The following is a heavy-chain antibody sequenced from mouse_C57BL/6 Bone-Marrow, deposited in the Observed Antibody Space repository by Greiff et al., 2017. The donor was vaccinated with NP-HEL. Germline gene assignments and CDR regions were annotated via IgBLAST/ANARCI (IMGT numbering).Heavy chain of an antibody. CDR3: APITTVVAPYWYFDV. J-gene: IGHJ1*03. V-gene: IGHV14-2*01. CDR1: GFNIKDYY. CDR2: IDPEDGET. Sequence: VQLQQSGAELVKPGASVKLSCTASGFNIKDYYMHWVKQRTEQGLEWIGRIDPEDGETKYAPKFQGKATITADTSSNTAYLQLSSLTSEDTAVDYCAPITTVVAPYWYFDVWGTGTTVTVSS. D-gene: IGHD1-1*01.